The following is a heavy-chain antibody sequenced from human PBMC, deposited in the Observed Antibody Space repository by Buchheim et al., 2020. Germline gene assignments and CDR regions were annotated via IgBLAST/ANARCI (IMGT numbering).Heavy chain of an antibody. CDR1: GGSISSSSYY. CDR3: ARQKAVAFRHDAFDI. CDR2: IYYSGST. Sequence: QLQLQESGPGLVKPSETLSLTCTVSGGSISSSSYYWGWIRQPPGKGLEWIGCIYYSGSTYYTPSLKSRVTISVDTSKNQFSLKLSSVTAADTAVYYCARQKAVAFRHDAFDIWGQGT. D-gene: IGHD6-19*01. V-gene: IGHV4-39*01. J-gene: IGHJ3*02.